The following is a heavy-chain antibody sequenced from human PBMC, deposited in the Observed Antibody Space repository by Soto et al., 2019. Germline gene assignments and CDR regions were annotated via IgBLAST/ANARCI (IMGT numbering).Heavy chain of an antibody. CDR1: GGTFSSYA. Sequence: GASVKVSCKASGGTFSSYAISCVRQAPGQGLEWMGGIIPIFGTANYAQKFQGRVTITADESTSTAYMELSSLRSEDTAVYYCARDSGSGWYRLFDYWGQGTLVTVSS. J-gene: IGHJ4*02. D-gene: IGHD6-19*01. V-gene: IGHV1-69*13. CDR3: ARDSGSGWYRLFDY. CDR2: IIPIFGTA.